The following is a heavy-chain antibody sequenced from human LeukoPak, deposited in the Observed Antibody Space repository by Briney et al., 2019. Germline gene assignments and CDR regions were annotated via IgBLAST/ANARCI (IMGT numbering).Heavy chain of an antibody. CDR3: AKDSKSGSYYRWFDP. Sequence: ETLSLTCSVSGGSISSYYWSWVRQAPGKGLEWVSAISGSGGSTYYADSVKGRFTISRDNSKNTLYLQMNSLRAEDTAVYYCAKDSKSGSYYRWFDPWGQGTLVTVSS. CDR2: ISGSGGST. CDR1: GGSISSYY. V-gene: IGHV3-23*01. D-gene: IGHD1-26*01. J-gene: IGHJ5*02.